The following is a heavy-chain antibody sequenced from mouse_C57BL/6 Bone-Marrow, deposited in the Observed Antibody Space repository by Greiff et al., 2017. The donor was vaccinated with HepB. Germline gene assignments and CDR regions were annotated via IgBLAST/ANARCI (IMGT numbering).Heavy chain of an antibody. CDR2: ISDGGSYT. CDR1: GFTFSSYA. Sequence: EVKLVESGGGLVKPGGSLKLSCAASGFTFSSYAMSWVRQTPEKRLEWVATISDGGSYTYYPDNVKGRFTIARDNAKNNLYLQMSHLKSEDTAMYYCARDGDYYGFAYWGQGTLVTVSA. V-gene: IGHV5-4*01. J-gene: IGHJ3*01. CDR3: ARDGDYYGFAY. D-gene: IGHD1-1*01.